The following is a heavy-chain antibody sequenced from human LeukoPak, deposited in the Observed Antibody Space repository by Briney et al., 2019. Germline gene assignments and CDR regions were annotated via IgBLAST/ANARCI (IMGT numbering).Heavy chain of an antibody. CDR1: GYTFTSYY. J-gene: IGHJ4*02. V-gene: IGHV1-46*03. Sequence: ASVKVSCKASGYTFTSYYMHWVRQAPGQGLEWMGIINPSGGSTSYAQKFQDRVTMTKDTSTSTVYMELSSLRSEDTAVYYCARGPIPGTFDYWGQGTLVTVSS. CDR3: ARGPIPGTFDY. CDR2: INPSGGST. D-gene: IGHD3/OR15-3a*01.